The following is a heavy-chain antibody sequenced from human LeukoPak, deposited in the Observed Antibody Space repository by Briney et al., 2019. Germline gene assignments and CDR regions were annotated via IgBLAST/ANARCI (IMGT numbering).Heavy chain of an antibody. CDR1: GFTFSSYG. CDR2: ISYDGSNK. J-gene: IGHJ4*02. Sequence: GGSLRLSCAASGFTFSSYGMHWVRQAPGKGLEWVAVISYDGSNKYYADSVKGRFTISRDKSKNTLYLQMNSLRAEDTAVYYCAKDQEQLDYFDYWGQGTLVTVSS. CDR3: AKDQEQLDYFDY. D-gene: IGHD6-13*01. V-gene: IGHV3-30*18.